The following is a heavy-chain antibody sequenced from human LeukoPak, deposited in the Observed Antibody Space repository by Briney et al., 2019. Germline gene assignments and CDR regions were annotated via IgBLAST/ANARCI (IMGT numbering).Heavy chain of an antibody. CDR1: GFTFSSYG. CDR2: ISYDGSNK. CDR3: AKDRRSSGWYLDY. V-gene: IGHV3-30*18. Sequence: PGGSLRLSCAASGFTFSSYGMYWVRQAPGKGLEWVAVISYDGSNKYYADSVKGRFTISRDNSKNTLYLQMNSLRAEDTAVYYCAKDRRSSGWYLDYWGQGTLVTVSS. J-gene: IGHJ4*02. D-gene: IGHD6-19*01.